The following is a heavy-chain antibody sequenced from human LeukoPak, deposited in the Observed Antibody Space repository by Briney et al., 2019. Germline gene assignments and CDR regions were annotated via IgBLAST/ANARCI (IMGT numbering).Heavy chain of an antibody. D-gene: IGHD2-15*01. V-gene: IGHV4-59*01. CDR2: IYYSGST. CDR3: AREKAVVAATPFYYYYYMDV. J-gene: IGHJ6*03. CDR1: GGSISSYY. Sequence: SETLSLTCTVSGGSISSYYWSWLRQPPGKGLEWIGYIYYSGSTNYNPSLKSRVTISVDTSKNQFSLKLSSVTAADTAVYYCAREKAVVAATPFYYYYYMDVWGKGTTVTVSS.